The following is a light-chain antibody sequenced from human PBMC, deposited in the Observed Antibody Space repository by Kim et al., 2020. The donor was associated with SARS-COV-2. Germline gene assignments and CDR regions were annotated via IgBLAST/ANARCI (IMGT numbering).Light chain of an antibody. V-gene: IGKV3-20*01. CDR1: QSIRSNY. CDR3: QQYNSSLGT. CDR2: AAS. Sequence: EIVLTQSPDTLSLSPGERATLSCRASQSIRSNYVAWYQQKPGQAPRLLIYAASSTSTGIPNRFTGSGSGTDFTLTISRLEPADFAVYYCQQYNSSLGTFGQGTKVDIK. J-gene: IGKJ1*01.